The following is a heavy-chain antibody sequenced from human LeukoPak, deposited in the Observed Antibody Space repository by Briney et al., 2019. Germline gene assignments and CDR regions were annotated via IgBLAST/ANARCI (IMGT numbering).Heavy chain of an antibody. V-gene: IGHV3-33*06. CDR1: GFTFGSYG. CDR2: IWYDGSKK. J-gene: IGHJ4*02. Sequence: GGSLRLSCAASGFTFGSYGFHWVRQAPGKGLEWVAVIWYDGSKKYYADSVKGRFTISRDNSKNTVYLQMNSLRAEDTAVYYCAKDPGSGRYSYGSFDYWGQGTLVTVSS. CDR3: AKDPGSGRYSYGSFDY. D-gene: IGHD5-18*01.